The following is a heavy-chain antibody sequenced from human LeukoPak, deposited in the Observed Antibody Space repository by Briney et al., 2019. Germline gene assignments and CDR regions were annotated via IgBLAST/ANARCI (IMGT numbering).Heavy chain of an antibody. D-gene: IGHD2-2*01. CDR1: GGTFISYT. Sequence: ASVKVSCKASGGTFISYTISWVRQAPGQGLEWMGRIIPILGIANYAQKFQGRVTITADESTSTAYMELSSLRSEDTAVYYCARDLSTEIVVVPAAPRAFDIWGQGTMVTVSS. V-gene: IGHV1-69*04. J-gene: IGHJ3*02. CDR2: IIPILGIA. CDR3: ARDLSTEIVVVPAAPRAFDI.